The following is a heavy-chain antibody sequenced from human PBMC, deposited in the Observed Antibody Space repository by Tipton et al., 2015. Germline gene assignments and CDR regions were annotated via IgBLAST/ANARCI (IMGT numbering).Heavy chain of an antibody. CDR2: LSAYNGNT. D-gene: IGHD3-10*01. CDR1: GYTFTSYG. J-gene: IGHJ4*02. V-gene: IGHV1-18*01. Sequence: QVQLVQSGAEVKKPGASVKVSCKASGYTFTSYGISWVRQAPGQGLEWMGWLSAYNGNTNYAQKLQGRVTMTTDTSTNTAYMELRSLRSDDTAVYYCARDHDSGYYFGSGNRYFDYWGQGTLVTVSS. CDR3: ARDHDSGYYFGSGNRYFDY.